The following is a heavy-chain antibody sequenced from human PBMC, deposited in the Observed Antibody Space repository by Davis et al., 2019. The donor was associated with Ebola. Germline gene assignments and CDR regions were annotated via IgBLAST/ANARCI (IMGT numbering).Heavy chain of an antibody. CDR3: ATTRISVLGGVIVPSSFDF. CDR1: GFTFTNYW. Sequence: GESLKISCQGVGFTFTNYWIGWVRQMSGKGLEWMGIIFPGDSDTKYSPSFQGQVTMSADKSTNTAFLQWSNLRDSDTAMYYCATTRISVLGGVIVPSSFDFWGQGTLVTVSS. D-gene: IGHD3-16*01. J-gene: IGHJ4*02. CDR2: IFPGDSDT. V-gene: IGHV5-51*01.